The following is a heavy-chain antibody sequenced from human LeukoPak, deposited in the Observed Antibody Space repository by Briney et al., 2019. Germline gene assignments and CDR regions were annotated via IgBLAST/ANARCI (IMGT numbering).Heavy chain of an antibody. V-gene: IGHV3-7*01. CDR1: GFTFNSYW. D-gene: IGHD3-10*01. CDR3: ARIYYFGDNNWRYFDN. J-gene: IGHJ4*02. Sequence: GGSLRLSCAASGFTFNSYWMSWVRQAPGKGLEWVANIDPDGSEKQYGDSVKGRFTTSRDSAKNSLYLQMNSLRAEDTAIYYCARIYYFGDNNWRYFDNWGQGTLVTVSS. CDR2: IDPDGSEK.